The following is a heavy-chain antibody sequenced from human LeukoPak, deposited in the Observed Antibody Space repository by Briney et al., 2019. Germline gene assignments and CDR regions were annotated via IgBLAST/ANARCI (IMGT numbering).Heavy chain of an antibody. CDR3: TRGRLYYYDRGPVGY. CDR1: GYTFTSYG. V-gene: IGHV1-18*01. Sequence: ASVKVSCKASGYTFTSYGISWVRQAPGQGLEWMGWISAYNGNTNYAQKLQGRVTMTTDTSTSTAYMELRSLRSDDTAVYYCTRGRLYYYDRGPVGYWGQGTLVTVSS. D-gene: IGHD3-22*01. J-gene: IGHJ4*02. CDR2: ISAYNGNT.